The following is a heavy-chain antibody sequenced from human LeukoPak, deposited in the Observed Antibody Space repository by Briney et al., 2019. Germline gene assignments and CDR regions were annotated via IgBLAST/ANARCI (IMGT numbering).Heavy chain of an antibody. J-gene: IGHJ6*02. CDR1: GYTFTSYD. V-gene: IGHV1-8*01. CDR2: MNPNSGNT. D-gene: IGHD3-10*01. Sequence: GASVKVSCKASGYTFTSYDINWVRQATGQGLQWMGWMNPNSGNTGYAQKFQGRVTMTRNTSISTAYMELSSLRSEDTAVYYCARGTQFGYYYGMDVWGQGTTVTVSS. CDR3: ARGTQFGYYYGMDV.